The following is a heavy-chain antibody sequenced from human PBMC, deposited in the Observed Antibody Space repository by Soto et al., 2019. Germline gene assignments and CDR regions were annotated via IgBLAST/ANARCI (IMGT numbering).Heavy chain of an antibody. CDR1: NYSISSGYH. CDR3: VRGKVNFDF. Sequence: PSETLSLTGIVSNYSISSGYHWGWIRQPPGKGLEGIGTIYQSGNTYQNPSLKSRVILSIDTSKNQFSLNLRNVTAADTAVYYCVRGKVNFDFWGKGILVTVSS. V-gene: IGHV4-38-2*02. J-gene: IGHJ4*02. CDR2: IYQSGNT.